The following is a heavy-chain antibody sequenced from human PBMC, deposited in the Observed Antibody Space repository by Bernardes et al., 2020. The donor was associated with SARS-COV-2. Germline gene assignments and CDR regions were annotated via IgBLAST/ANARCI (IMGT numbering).Heavy chain of an antibody. Sequence: GGSLRLSCGASGFTFSSYGMHWVRQAPGKGLEWVAVIWYDGSNEYYADSVKGRFTVSRDNSKNTLYLQMNSLRAEDTAVYYCARGAGGYQDYWGQGTLVTVSS. D-gene: IGHD2-2*01. CDR1: GFTFSSYG. CDR2: IWYDGSNE. V-gene: IGHV3-33*01. CDR3: ARGAGGYQDY. J-gene: IGHJ4*02.